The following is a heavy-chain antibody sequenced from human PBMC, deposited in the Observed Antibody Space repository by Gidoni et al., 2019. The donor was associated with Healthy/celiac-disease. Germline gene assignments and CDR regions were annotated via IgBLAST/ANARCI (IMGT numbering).Heavy chain of an antibody. Sequence: QVQLQESGPGLVKPSETLSLTCAVSGYSISSGYYWGWIRQPPGKGLEWIGSIYHSGSTYYNPSLKSRVTISVDTSKNQFSLKLSSVTAADTAVYYCARAPDFWSGYKQYYFDYWGQGTLVTVSS. CDR2: IYHSGST. CDR1: GYSISSGYY. V-gene: IGHV4-38-2*01. CDR3: ARAPDFWSGYKQYYFDY. J-gene: IGHJ4*02. D-gene: IGHD3-3*01.